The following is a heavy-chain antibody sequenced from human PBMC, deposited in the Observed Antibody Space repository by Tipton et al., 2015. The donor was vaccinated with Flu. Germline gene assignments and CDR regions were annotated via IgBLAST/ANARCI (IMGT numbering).Heavy chain of an antibody. CDR2: IYYSGST. Sequence: LRLSCTVSGGSISSYYWSWIRQPPGKGLEWIGYIYYSGSTNYDPSLKSRVTISVDTSKNQFSLKLSSVTAADTAVYYCARELNYGMDVWGQGTTVTVSS. CDR1: GGSISSYY. CDR3: ARELNYGMDV. V-gene: IGHV4-59*01. J-gene: IGHJ6*02.